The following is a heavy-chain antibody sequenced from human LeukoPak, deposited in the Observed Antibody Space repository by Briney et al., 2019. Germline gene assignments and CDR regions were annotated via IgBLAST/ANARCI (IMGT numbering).Heavy chain of an antibody. D-gene: IGHD6-13*01. J-gene: IGHJ6*02. CDR1: GYTFTSYG. Sequence: GASVKVSCKASGYTFTSYGISWVRQAPGQGLEWMGWISAYNGNTNYAQKLQGRVTMTTDTSTSTAYMELRSLRSDDTAVYYCAREWGYSSSWYVVGYYHGMDVWGQGTTVTVSS. CDR3: AREWGYSSSWYVVGYYHGMDV. CDR2: ISAYNGNT. V-gene: IGHV1-18*01.